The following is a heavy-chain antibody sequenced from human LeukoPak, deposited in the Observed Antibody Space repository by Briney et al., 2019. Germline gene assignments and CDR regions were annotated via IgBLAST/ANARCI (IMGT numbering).Heavy chain of an antibody. D-gene: IGHD3-22*01. CDR1: GDSIRSYY. J-gene: IGHJ5*02. Sequence: PSETLSLTCTVSGDSIRSYYWSWIRQPPGKGLEWIVYIYYSGSTNYNPSLKSRVTISVDTSKNQFSLKLSSVTATDTAVYYCARLYYDSSRYPNWFDPWGQGTLVTVSS. V-gene: IGHV4-59*08. CDR3: ARLYYDSSRYPNWFDP. CDR2: IYYSGST.